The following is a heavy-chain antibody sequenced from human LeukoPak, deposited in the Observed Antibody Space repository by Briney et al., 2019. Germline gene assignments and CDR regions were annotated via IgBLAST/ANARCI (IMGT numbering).Heavy chain of an antibody. D-gene: IGHD2-15*01. J-gene: IGHJ4*02. CDR1: GFTFSNYG. CDR3: AKVHGWGRQLGYYFDY. CDR2: ISYGETEK. Sequence: GGSLRLSCEPHGFTFSNYGMHWVRQPPGKGLEWVAFISYGETEKQYADSVKGRFAISRDDSKNTLFLQMNSLRDEDTAIYYCAKVHGWGRQLGYYFDYWGQGTLVTVSS. V-gene: IGHV3-30*02.